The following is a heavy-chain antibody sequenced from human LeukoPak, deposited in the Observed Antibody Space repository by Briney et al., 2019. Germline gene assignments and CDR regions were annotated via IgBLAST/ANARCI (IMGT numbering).Heavy chain of an antibody. Sequence: GGSLRLSCAASGFTFSSYAMSWVRQAPGKGLEWVSYISSSSSTIYYADSVKGRFTISRDNAKNSLYLQMNSLRAEDTAVYYCARGSYYYDSSGCSDYWGQGTLVTVSS. CDR2: ISSSSSTI. D-gene: IGHD3-22*01. V-gene: IGHV3-48*01. CDR1: GFTFSSYA. J-gene: IGHJ4*02. CDR3: ARGSYYYDSSGCSDY.